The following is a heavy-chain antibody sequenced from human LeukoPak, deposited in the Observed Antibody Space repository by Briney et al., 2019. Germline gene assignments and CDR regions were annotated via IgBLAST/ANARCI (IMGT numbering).Heavy chain of an antibody. V-gene: IGHV1-2*02. CDR1: GYTFTGYY. J-gene: IGHJ3*02. D-gene: IGHD5-18*01. CDR3: AVGYSYGYLTAFDI. Sequence: ASEKVSCKASGYTFTGYYMHWVRQAPGQGLEWMGWINPNSGGTNYAQKFQGRVTMTRDTSISTAYMELSRLRSDDTAVYYCAVGYSYGYLTAFDIWGQGTMVTVSS. CDR2: INPNSGGT.